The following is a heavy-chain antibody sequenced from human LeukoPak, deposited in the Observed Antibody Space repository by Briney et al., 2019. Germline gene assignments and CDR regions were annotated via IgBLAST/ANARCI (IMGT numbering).Heavy chain of an antibody. CDR2: IYYSGST. V-gene: IGHV4-59*01. CDR1: GGSISSYY. Sequence: SETLSLTCTVSGGSISSYYWSWIRQPPGKGLEWIGYIYYSGSTNYNPSLKSRVTISVDTSKNQFSLKLSSVTAADTAVYYCARAEDYGDYSSRACDIWGQGTMVTVSS. J-gene: IGHJ3*02. CDR3: ARAEDYGDYSSRACDI. D-gene: IGHD4-17*01.